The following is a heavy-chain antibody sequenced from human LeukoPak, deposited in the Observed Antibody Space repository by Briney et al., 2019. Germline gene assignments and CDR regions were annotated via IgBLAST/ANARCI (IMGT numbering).Heavy chain of an antibody. CDR3: ARGQWLPVFDF. CDR2: IYHSGST. Sequence: SETLSLTCSVSGGFNTHYYWSWIRQPPGKGLEWIGYIYHSGSTKYNPSLKSRVTISVDTSKNHFSLKLSSVTAADTAVYYCARGQWLPVFDFWGQGTLVTVSS. V-gene: IGHV4-59*01. J-gene: IGHJ4*02. CDR1: GGFNTHYY. D-gene: IGHD3-22*01.